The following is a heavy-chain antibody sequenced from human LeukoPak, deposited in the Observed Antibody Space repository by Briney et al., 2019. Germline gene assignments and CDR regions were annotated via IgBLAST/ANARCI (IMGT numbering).Heavy chain of an antibody. J-gene: IGHJ4*02. Sequence: GGSLRLSCTVSGFTFSNYGMHWVRQAPGKGLDWVAFIRYDGSEEFYADSLKGRITISRDDSKNTVFLQMNSLRTEDTGFYYCARDPGPGMANYFDHWGQGILVIVSS. CDR3: ARDPGPGMANYFDH. CDR2: IRYDGSEE. D-gene: IGHD2-8*01. CDR1: GFTFSNYG. V-gene: IGHV3-30*02.